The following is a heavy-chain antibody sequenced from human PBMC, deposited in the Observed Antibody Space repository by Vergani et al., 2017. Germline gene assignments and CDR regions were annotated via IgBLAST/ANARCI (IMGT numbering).Heavy chain of an antibody. CDR3: ASDCSSTSCYRDYYYYYMDV. J-gene: IGHJ6*03. V-gene: IGHV3-30-3*01. D-gene: IGHD2-2*02. CDR1: GFTFSSYA. Sequence: QVQLVESGGGVVQPGRSLRLSCAASGFTFSSYAMHWVRQAPGKGLEWVAVISYDGSNKYYADSVKGRFTISRDNSKNTLYLQMNSLRAEDTAVYYCASDCSSTSCYRDYYYYYMDVWGKGP. CDR2: ISYDGSNK.